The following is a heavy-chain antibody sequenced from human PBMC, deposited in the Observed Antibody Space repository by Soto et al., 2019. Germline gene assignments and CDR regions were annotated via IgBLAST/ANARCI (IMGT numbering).Heavy chain of an antibody. V-gene: IGHV3-33*01. J-gene: IGHJ1*01. CDR1: GFTFSSYG. Sequence: QVQLVESGGGVVQPGRSLRLSCAASGFTFSSYGMHWVRQAPGKGLEWVAVIWYDGSNKYYADSVKGRFTISKDNSKNTLYLQMNSLRAEDTAVYYCARDKGYYGDYNGFQHWGQGTLVTVSS. CDR3: ARDKGYYGDYNGFQH. D-gene: IGHD4-17*01. CDR2: IWYDGSNK.